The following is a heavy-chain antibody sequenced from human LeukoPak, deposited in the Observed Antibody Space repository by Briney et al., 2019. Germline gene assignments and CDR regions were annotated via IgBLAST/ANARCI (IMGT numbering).Heavy chain of an antibody. V-gene: IGHV1-69*04. J-gene: IGHJ4*02. CDR2: IIPIFGIA. CDR1: GGTFSSYA. D-gene: IGHD3-22*01. Sequence: SVKVSCKASGGTFSSYAISWVRQAPGQGLEWMGRIIPIFGIANYAQKFQGRVTITADKSTSTAYMELSSLRAEDTAVYYCAKRRDYYENGTRYFFDYWGQGTLVTVSS. CDR3: AKRRDYYENGTRYFFDY.